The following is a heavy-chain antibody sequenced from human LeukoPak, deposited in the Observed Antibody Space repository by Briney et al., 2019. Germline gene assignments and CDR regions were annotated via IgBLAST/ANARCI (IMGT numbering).Heavy chain of an antibody. V-gene: IGHV3-11*01. J-gene: IGHJ4*02. D-gene: IGHD2-8*02. Sequence: PGGSLRLSCAASGFTFSDYYMTWIRQAPGKGLEWVSYISSRGSSIYYADSVRGRFTISRDNSKSTLSLQMNSLRAEDTAIYYCATYRQVLLPFESWGQGTLVTVSS. CDR2: ISSRGSSI. CDR1: GFTFSDYY. CDR3: ATYRQVLLPFES.